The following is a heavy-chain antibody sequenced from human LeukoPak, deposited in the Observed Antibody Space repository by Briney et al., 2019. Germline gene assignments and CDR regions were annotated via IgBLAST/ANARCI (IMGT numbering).Heavy chain of an antibody. D-gene: IGHD6-13*01. V-gene: IGHV4-30-4*08. CDR1: GASISSRDYY. Sequence: PSETLSLTCTVSGASISSRDYYWGWIRQPPGKGLEWIGYINYRGNTYYNPSLKSRVVMSVDTSKNQFSLKLSSVTAADTALYYCARTGEQLVELDYWGQGTLVTVSS. CDR2: INYRGNT. CDR3: ARTGEQLVELDY. J-gene: IGHJ4*02.